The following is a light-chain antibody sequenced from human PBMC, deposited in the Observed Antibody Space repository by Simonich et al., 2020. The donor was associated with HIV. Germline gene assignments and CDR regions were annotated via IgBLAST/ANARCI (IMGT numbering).Light chain of an antibody. Sequence: DILMTQSPSSLPASVGDSVTITCRASNSNITYLNWYPQKPGKAPNLLIYAASSLQSGVPSRFSGSGSGTDFTLIISSLQPEDFATYYCQQSNYTPYTFGQGTKLEIK. V-gene: IGKV1-39*01. CDR2: AAS. J-gene: IGKJ2*01. CDR3: QQSNYTPYT. CDR1: NSNITY.